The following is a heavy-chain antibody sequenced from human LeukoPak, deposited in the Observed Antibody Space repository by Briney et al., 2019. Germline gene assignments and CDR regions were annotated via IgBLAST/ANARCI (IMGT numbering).Heavy chain of an antibody. D-gene: IGHD1-26*01. J-gene: IGHJ6*03. CDR1: GGSISSSSYY. Sequence: SETLSLTCTVSGGSISSSSYYWGWIRQPPGKGLEWIGSIYYSGSTYYNPSLKSRVTISVDASKNQFSLKLSSVTAADTAVYYCASVMVGATSYYYYYYMDVWGKGTTVTVSS. V-gene: IGHV4-39*01. CDR3: ASVMVGATSYYYYYYMDV. CDR2: IYYSGST.